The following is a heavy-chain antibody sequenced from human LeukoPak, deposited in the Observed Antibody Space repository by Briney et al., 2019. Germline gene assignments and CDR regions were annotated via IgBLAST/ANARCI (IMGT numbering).Heavy chain of an antibody. Sequence: GGSLILSCAASGFTFSPYWMHWVRQAPGKGLVWVSVINSDGRSTRSADSVKGRFTISRDNAKNTLYLQMNSLRAEDTAVYYCARDGLELRGFIYFQHWGQGTLVTVSS. D-gene: IGHD1-7*01. CDR2: INSDGRST. V-gene: IGHV3-74*01. J-gene: IGHJ1*01. CDR3: ARDGLELRGFIYFQH. CDR1: GFTFSPYW.